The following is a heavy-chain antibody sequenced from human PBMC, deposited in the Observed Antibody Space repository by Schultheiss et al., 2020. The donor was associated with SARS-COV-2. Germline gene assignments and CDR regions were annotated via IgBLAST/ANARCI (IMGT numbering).Heavy chain of an antibody. CDR2: IYSGGST. Sequence: GGSLRLSCAASGFTFSSYAMSWVRQAPGKGLEWVSVIYSGGSTYYADSVKGRFTISRDNSKNTLYLQMNSLRAEDTAVYYCARLGGFLEWFDPWGQGTLVTVSS. D-gene: IGHD3-3*01. CDR1: GFTFSSYA. CDR3: ARLGGFLEWFDP. J-gene: IGHJ5*02. V-gene: IGHV3-23*03.